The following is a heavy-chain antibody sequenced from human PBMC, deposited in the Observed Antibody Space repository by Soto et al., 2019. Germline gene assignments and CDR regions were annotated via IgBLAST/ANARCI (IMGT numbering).Heavy chain of an antibody. CDR1: GGSFSGYY. J-gene: IGHJ5*02. V-gene: IGHV4-34*01. CDR3: ARGRSYSGYDLWSRSTRQIQMTPNWFDP. Sequence: SETLSLTCAVYGGSFSGYYWSWIRQPPGKGLEWIGEINHSGSTNYNPSLKSRVTISVDTSKTQFSLKLSSVTAADTAVYYCARGRSYSGYDLWSRSTRQIQMTPNWFDPWGQGTLVTVSS. D-gene: IGHD5-12*01. CDR2: INHSGST.